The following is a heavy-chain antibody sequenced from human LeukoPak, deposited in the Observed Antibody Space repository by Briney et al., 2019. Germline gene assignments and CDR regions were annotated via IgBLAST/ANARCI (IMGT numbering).Heavy chain of an antibody. V-gene: IGHV1-18*01. CDR1: GYTFTSYG. J-gene: IGHJ6*02. CDR2: ISAYNGNT. D-gene: IGHD3-10*01. CDR3: ARDAGQYYYGSGRYYYGMDV. Sequence: ASVKVSCKASGYTFTSYGISWVRQAPGQGLEWMGWISAYNGNTNYAQKLQGRVTMTTDTSTSTAYMELRSLRSDDTAVYHCARDAGQYYYGSGRYYYGMDVWGQGTTVTVSS.